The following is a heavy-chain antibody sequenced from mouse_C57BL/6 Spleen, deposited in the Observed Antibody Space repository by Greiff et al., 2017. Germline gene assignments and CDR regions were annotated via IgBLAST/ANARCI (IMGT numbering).Heavy chain of an antibody. V-gene: IGHV1-52*01. CDR3: ARSGVYYGSSYLYIDV. CDR2: IDPSDSET. D-gene: IGHD1-1*01. Sequence: QVQLQQPGAELVRPGSSVKLSCKASGYTFTSYWMHWVKQRPIQGLEWIGNIDPSDSETHYNQKFKDKATLTVAKSSSTAYMQLSSLTSEDSAVYYCARSGVYYGSSYLYIDVGGTGTTVTVSS. CDR1: GYTFTSYW. J-gene: IGHJ1*03.